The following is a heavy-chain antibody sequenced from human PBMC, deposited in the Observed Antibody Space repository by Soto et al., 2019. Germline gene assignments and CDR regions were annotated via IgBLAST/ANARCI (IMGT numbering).Heavy chain of an antibody. CDR1: GYTFTSYA. J-gene: IGHJ4*02. V-gene: IGHV1-3*01. CDR2: INAGNGNT. D-gene: IGHD2-15*01. Sequence: QVQLVQSGAEVKKPGASVKVSCKASGYTFTSYAMHWVRKAPGQRLEWMGWINAGNGNTKYSQKLQGRVTITRDTSASTAYMELSSLRSEDTAVYYCARGPGGPDGPGDYWGQGTLVTVSS. CDR3: ARGPGGPDGPGDY.